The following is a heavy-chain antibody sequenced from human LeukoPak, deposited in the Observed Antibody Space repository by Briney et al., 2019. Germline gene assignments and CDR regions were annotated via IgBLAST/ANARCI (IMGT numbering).Heavy chain of an antibody. CDR2: INHSGST. J-gene: IGHJ5*02. Sequence: PSETLSLTCAVYGGSFSGYYWSWIRQPPGKGLEWIGEINHSGSTYYNPSLKSRVTISVDTSKNQFSLKLSSVTAADTAVYYCARQTRGIAAAGLFDPWGQGTLVTVSS. CDR3: ARQTRGIAAAGLFDP. V-gene: IGHV4-34*01. CDR1: GGSFSGYY. D-gene: IGHD6-13*01.